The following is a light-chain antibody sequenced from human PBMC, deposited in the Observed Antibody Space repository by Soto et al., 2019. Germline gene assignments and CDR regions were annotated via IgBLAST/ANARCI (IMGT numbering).Light chain of an antibody. CDR1: QSVSSN. CDR2: GAS. CDR3: QQYNNWPQT. V-gene: IGKV3-15*01. Sequence: EIVMTQSPATLSVSPGERATLSCRASQSVSSNLAWYQQKPGQAPRLLIYGASTRATEIPARFSGSGSGTEFTLTISSLQSEDFAVYYCQQYNNWPQTFGQGTKLEIK. J-gene: IGKJ2*01.